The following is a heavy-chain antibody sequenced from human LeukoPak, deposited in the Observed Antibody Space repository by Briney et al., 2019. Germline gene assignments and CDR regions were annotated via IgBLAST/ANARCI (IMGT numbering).Heavy chain of an antibody. CDR3: ARGANGGNSGYYYYGMDV. V-gene: IGHV3-30-3*01. J-gene: IGHJ6*02. Sequence: GGSLRLSCEASEITFSSYAMHWVRQAPGKGLEWVAVISYDGNNKYYADSVKGRFTISRDNSKNTLYVQMYSLRAEDTAVYYCARGANGGNSGYYYYGMDVWGQGTTVTVSS. CDR2: ISYDGNNK. D-gene: IGHD4-23*01. CDR1: EITFSSYA.